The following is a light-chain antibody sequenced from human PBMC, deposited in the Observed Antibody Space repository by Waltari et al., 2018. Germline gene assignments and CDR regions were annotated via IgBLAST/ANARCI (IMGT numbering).Light chain of an antibody. Sequence: EIVMTQFPATLSVSPGERATLSCRASQSVRSNLAWYQQKPGQAPRLLIYAASTRATGIPASFSGSGAGTEFTLTISSLQSEDFAVYYCHQYNDGPPFNFGPGTKLEIK. CDR2: AAS. V-gene: IGKV3-15*01. J-gene: IGKJ2*01. CDR3: HQYNDGPPFN. CDR1: QSVRSN.